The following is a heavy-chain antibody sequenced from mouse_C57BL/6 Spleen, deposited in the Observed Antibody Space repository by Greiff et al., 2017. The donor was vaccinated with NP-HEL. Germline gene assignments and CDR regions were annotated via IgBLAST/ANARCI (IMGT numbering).Heavy chain of an antibody. CDR1: GYTFTSYW. J-gene: IGHJ1*03. CDR3: ARAVLPSYWYFDV. V-gene: IGHV1-53*01. CDR2: INPSNGGT. Sequence: VQLQQPGTELVKPGASVKLSCKASGYTFTSYWMHWVKQRPGQGLEWIGNINPSNGGTNYNEKFKSKATLTVDKSSSTAYMQLSSLTSEDSAVYYCARAVLPSYWYFDVWGTGTTVTVSS. D-gene: IGHD1-1*01.